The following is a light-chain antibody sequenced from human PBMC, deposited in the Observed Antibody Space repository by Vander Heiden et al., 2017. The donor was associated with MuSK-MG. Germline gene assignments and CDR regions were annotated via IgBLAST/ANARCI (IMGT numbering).Light chain of an antibody. CDR2: EDS. J-gene: IGLJ1*01. CDR1: NIGSKS. CDR3: QVWDSSSDHRV. V-gene: IGLV3-21*02. Sequence: SYVLTQPPSVSVAPGQTARITCGGNNIGSKSVHWYQQKPGQAPVLVVEEDSDRPSGIPERFAGSNSGNTDTLTISRVEAGDEADDDCQVWDSSSDHRVFGTGTKVTVL.